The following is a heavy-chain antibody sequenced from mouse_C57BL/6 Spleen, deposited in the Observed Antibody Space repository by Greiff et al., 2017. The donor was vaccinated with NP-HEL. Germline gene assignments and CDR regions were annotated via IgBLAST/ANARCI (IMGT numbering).Heavy chain of an antibody. D-gene: IGHD4-1*01. Sequence: EVKLQESGPGLVKPSQSLSLTCSVTGYSITSGYYWNWIRQFPGNKLEWMGYISYDGSNNYNPSLKNRISITRDTSKNQFFLKLNSVTTEDTATYYCARVGTFMYFDVWGTGTTVTVSS. V-gene: IGHV3-6*01. CDR1: GYSITSGYY. J-gene: IGHJ1*03. CDR3: ARVGTFMYFDV. CDR2: ISYDGSN.